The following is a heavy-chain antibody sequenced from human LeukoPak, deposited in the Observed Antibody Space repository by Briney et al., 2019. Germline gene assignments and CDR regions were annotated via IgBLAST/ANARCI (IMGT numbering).Heavy chain of an antibody. CDR2: ISASAISI. Sequence: PGGSLRLSCAASGFTFSSYEMSWVRQAPGKGLEWISYISASAISIYYADSVKGRFTISRDNAKNSLYLQMNSLRAEDTAVYYCARVKSGSYFDYWGQGTLVTVSS. CDR3: ARVKSGSYFDY. J-gene: IGHJ4*02. D-gene: IGHD3-3*01. V-gene: IGHV3-48*03. CDR1: GFTFSSYE.